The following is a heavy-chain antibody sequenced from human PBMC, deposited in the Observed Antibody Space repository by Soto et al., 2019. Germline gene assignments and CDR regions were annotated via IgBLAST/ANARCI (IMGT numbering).Heavy chain of an antibody. D-gene: IGHD1-26*01. CDR2: ISGYNGNT. V-gene: IGHV1-18*01. Sequence: QVQPVQSGAEVKKPGASVKVSCKASGYTFSNYGFTWVRQAPGQGLEWMGWISGYNGNTNYAQKLQGRVTMTTDTSTTTAYMQLRSLRSDDTAVYYCARDSGSYTSFDYWGQGTLVTVSS. J-gene: IGHJ4*02. CDR3: ARDSGSYTSFDY. CDR1: GYTFSNYG.